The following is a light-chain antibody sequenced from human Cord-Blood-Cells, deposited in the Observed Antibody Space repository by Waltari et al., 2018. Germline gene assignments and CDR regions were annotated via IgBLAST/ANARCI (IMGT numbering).Light chain of an antibody. CDR2: KAS. J-gene: IGKJ1*01. V-gene: IGKV1-5*03. Sequence: DIQVTLSLSILSASVGDRVTIHCRARQSISSWLAWYQQQPGKVPKLLIYKASSLESGVPSRFSGSGSGTEFTLTISSLQPDEFATYDCQQYNSYSPWTFGQGTKVEIK. CDR3: QQYNSYSPWT. CDR1: QSISSW.